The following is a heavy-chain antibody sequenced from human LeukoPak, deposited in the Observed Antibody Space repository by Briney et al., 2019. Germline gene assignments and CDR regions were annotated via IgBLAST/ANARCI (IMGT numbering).Heavy chain of an antibody. CDR2: ISSGSSYI. Sequence: GGSLRLSCAASGFTFSSYSMNWVRQAPGKGLEWVSSISSGSSYIYYADSVKGRFTISRDNAKNSLYLQMNSLRAEDTAVYYCARAWIQLWSSSAFDIWGQGTMVTVSS. D-gene: IGHD5-18*01. J-gene: IGHJ3*02. V-gene: IGHV3-21*01. CDR1: GFTFSSYS. CDR3: ARAWIQLWSSSAFDI.